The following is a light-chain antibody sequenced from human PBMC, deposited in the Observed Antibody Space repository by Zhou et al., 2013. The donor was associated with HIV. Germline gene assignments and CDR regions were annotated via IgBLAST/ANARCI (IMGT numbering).Light chain of an antibody. Sequence: AIRMTQSPSSFSASTGDRVTITCRATNSIGSYLAWYQQKPGKAPKLLIYQASKLESGVPSRFSGRGVGSGFTLTISSLQSEDFALYYCQQYHNWPPWTFGQGTKVEIK. J-gene: IGKJ1*01. CDR1: NSIGSY. V-gene: IGKV1-8*01. CDR3: QQYHNWPPWT. CDR2: QAS.